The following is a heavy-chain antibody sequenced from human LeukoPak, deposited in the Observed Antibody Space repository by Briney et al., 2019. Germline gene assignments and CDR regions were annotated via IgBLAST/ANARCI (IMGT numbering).Heavy chain of an antibody. V-gene: IGHV4-34*01. CDR2: INHSGST. D-gene: IGHD2-21*02. Sequence: SETLSLTCAVYGGSFSGFHWTWIRQPPGKGLEWIGEINHSGSTNYNPSLKSRVTISVDTSKNQFSLKLSPVTAADTAVYYCARGPHIVVVTAPRYFDLWGRGTRVTVSS. J-gene: IGHJ2*01. CDR1: GGSFSGFH. CDR3: ARGPHIVVVTAPRYFDL.